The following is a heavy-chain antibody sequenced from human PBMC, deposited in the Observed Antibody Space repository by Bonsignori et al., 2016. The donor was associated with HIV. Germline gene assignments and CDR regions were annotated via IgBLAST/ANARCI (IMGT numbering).Heavy chain of an antibody. CDR3: TTVTYWAYLLDH. J-gene: IGHJ4*02. CDR2: IKSKTGGGTT. D-gene: IGHD2-8*02. V-gene: IGHV3-15*01. Sequence: VRQAPGKGLEWAGRIKSKTGGGTTDYAAPVKGRFTISRDDSKNTLYLQMNSLKTEDTAVYYCTTVTYWAYLLDHWGQGTLVTVSS.